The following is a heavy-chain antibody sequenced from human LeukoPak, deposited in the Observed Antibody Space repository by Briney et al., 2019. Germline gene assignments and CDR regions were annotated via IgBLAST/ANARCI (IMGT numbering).Heavy chain of an antibody. V-gene: IGHV1-69*13. J-gene: IGHJ5*02. CDR2: IIPIFGTA. Sequence: ASVKVSCKASGGTFSSYAISWVRQAPGQGLEWMGGIIPIFGTANYAQKFQGRVTITADESTSTAYMELSSLRSEDTAVYYCARIPDAGTVPTFDPWGQGTLVTVPS. CDR1: GGTFSSYA. CDR3: ARIPDAGTVPTFDP. D-gene: IGHD1-14*01.